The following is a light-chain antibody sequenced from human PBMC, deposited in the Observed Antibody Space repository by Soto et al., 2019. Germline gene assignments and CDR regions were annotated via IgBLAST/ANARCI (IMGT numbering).Light chain of an antibody. J-gene: IGLJ1*01. Sequence: QSFLTQPASVSGSAGQSITISCTGTSSDVGGYNYVSWYQQHPGKAPKLMIYEVSNRPSGVSNRFSGSKSGNTASLTISGLRAEDEADYYCSSYTSSSTLYVFGTGTKVTVL. V-gene: IGLV2-14*01. CDR2: EVS. CDR1: SSDVGGYNY. CDR3: SSYTSSSTLYV.